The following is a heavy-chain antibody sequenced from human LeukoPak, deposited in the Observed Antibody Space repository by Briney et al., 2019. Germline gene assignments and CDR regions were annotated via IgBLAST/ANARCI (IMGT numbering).Heavy chain of an antibody. V-gene: IGHV1-3*01. J-gene: IGHJ6*03. D-gene: IGHD5-12*01. CDR2: INAAGDIT. Sequence: ASVKVSCKASGYTFSDYAIHWVRQAPGQRLEWMGWINAAGDITYYSQEFQGRATITRDTFASTAYMEVTSLKSDDTAVYYCAREGGDISGYHYMDVWGKGTTVTVSS. CDR1: GYTFSDYA. CDR3: AREGGDISGYHYMDV.